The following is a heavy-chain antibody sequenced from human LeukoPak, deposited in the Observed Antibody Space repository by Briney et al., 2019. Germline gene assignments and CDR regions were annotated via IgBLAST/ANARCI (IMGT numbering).Heavy chain of an antibody. V-gene: IGHV4-34*01. CDR1: GGSFSGYY. D-gene: IGHD3-22*01. CDR2: INHSGST. CDR3: ARTYDSSGYGIDY. Sequence: SETLSLTCAVYGGSFSGYYWSWIRQPPGKGLEWIGEINHSGSTNYNPSLKSRVTISVDTSKNQSSLKLSSVTAADTAVYYCARTYDSSGYGIDYLGQGTLVNGSS. J-gene: IGHJ4*02.